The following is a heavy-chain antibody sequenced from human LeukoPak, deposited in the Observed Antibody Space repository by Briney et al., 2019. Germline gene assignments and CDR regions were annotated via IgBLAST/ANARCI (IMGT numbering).Heavy chain of an antibody. CDR2: ISSSSSYI. V-gene: IGHV3-21*04. D-gene: IGHD6-13*01. Sequence: PGGSLRLSCAASRFTFSSYSMNWVRQAPGKGLEWVSSISSSSSYIYYADSVKGRFTISRDNAKNSLYLQMNSLRAEDTALYYCAAYSSSWYRDYWGQGTLVTVSS. CDR3: AAYSSSWYRDY. J-gene: IGHJ4*02. CDR1: RFTFSSYS.